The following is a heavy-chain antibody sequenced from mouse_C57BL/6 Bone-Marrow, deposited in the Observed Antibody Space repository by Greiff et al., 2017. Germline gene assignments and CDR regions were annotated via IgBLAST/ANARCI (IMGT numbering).Heavy chain of an antibody. J-gene: IGHJ2*01. CDR1: GFTFSSYG. D-gene: IGHD4-1*01. V-gene: IGHV5-6*01. Sequence: EVKLQESGGDLVKPGGSLKLSCAASGFTFSSYGMSWVRPTPDKRLEWVATISSGGSYTYYPDSVKGRFTISRDNAKNTLYLQMSSLKSEDTAMYYCARHTGSYFDYWGKGTTLTVAS. CDR3: ARHTGSYFDY. CDR2: ISSGGSYT.